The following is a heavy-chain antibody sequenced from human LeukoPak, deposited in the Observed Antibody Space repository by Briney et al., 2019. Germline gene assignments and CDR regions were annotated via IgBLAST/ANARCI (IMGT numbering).Heavy chain of an antibody. CDR3: ARSYDTNNRQRFDY. D-gene: IGHD3-22*01. Sequence: ASETLTLTCAIYGGSFSGYYWSWIRQPPGKGLEWIGEINHSGSTNYNPSLKSRVTISVDTSKNQFSLKLSSVTAADTAVYYCARSYDTNNRQRFDYWGQGILVTVSP. J-gene: IGHJ4*02. CDR1: GGSFSGYY. CDR2: INHSGST. V-gene: IGHV4-34*01.